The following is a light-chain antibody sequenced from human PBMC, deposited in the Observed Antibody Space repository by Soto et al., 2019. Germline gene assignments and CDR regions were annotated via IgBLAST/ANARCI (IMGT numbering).Light chain of an antibody. CDR3: QQLNSVT. V-gene: IGKV1-9*01. CDR1: QGISSY. Sequence: DIQLTQSPSFLSASVGDRVTITCRASQGISSYLAWYQQKPGKAPKLLIYAASTLQSGVPSRFSGSGSGTEFTLTISSLQPEDFATYYCQQLNSVTFGGGTKVEIK. J-gene: IGKJ4*01. CDR2: AAS.